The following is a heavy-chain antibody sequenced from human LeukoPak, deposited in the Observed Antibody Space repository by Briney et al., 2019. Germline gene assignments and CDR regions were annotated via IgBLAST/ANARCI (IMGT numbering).Heavy chain of an antibody. CDR3: ARWATGYSSGWHSNFDL. Sequence: SETLSLTCTVSGGSISSHYWSWIRQPPGKGLEWIGYIYYSGSTNYNPSLKSRVTISVDTSKNQFSLKLSSVTAADTAVYYCARWATGYSSGWHSNFDLWGRGTLVTVSS. V-gene: IGHV4-59*11. CDR1: GGSISSHY. J-gene: IGHJ2*01. CDR2: IYYSGST. D-gene: IGHD6-19*01.